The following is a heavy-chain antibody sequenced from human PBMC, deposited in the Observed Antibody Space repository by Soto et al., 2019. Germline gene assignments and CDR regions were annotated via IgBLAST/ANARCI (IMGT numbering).Heavy chain of an antibody. CDR3: ARDYRERGGDNWFDP. CDR2: IYYSGST. Sequence: SETLSLTCTVSGGSISSGGYYWSWIRQHPGKGLEWIGYIYYSGSTYYNPSLKSRVTISVDTSKNQFSLKLSSVTAADTAVYYCARDYRERGGDNWFDPWGQGTLVTVSS. D-gene: IGHD1-26*01. V-gene: IGHV4-31*03. CDR1: GGSISSGGYY. J-gene: IGHJ5*02.